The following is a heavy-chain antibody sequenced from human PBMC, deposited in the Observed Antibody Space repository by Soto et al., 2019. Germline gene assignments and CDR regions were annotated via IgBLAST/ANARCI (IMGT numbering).Heavy chain of an antibody. D-gene: IGHD3-22*01. CDR3: ARIGYYYDSSGYYQAFDY. Sequence: SGPTLVNPTQTLTLTCTFSGFSLSTSGMCVSWIRQPPGKALEWLALIDWDDDKYYSTSLKTRLTISKDTSKNQVVLTMTNMDPVDTATYYCARIGYYYDSSGYYQAFDYWGQGTLVTVSS. CDR1: GFSLSTSGMC. V-gene: IGHV2-70*01. CDR2: IDWDDDK. J-gene: IGHJ4*02.